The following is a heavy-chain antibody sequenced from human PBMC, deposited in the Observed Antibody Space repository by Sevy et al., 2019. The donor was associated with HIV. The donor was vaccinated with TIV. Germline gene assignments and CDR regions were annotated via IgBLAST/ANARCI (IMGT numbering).Heavy chain of an antibody. CDR2: ISSSSSYT. CDR3: ARDQGTNYYYYGMDV. CDR1: GFTFSDYY. Sequence: GGSLRLSCAASGFTFSDYYMSWIRQAPGKWLEWVSYISSSSSYTNYADSVKGRFTISRDNAKNSLYLQMNSLRAEDTAVYYCARDQGTNYYYYGMDVWGQGITVTVSS. V-gene: IGHV3-11*06. J-gene: IGHJ6*02.